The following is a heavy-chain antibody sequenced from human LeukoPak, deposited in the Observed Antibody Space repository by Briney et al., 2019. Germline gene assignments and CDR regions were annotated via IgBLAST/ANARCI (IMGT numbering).Heavy chain of an antibody. CDR1: GGTFSSYA. V-gene: IGHV1-18*01. D-gene: IGHD4-17*01. J-gene: IGHJ3*02. Sequence: GASVKVSCKASGGTFSSYAISWVRQAPGQGLEWMGWISAYNGNTNYAQKLQGRVTMTTDTSTSTAYMELRSLRSDDTAVYYCARDLGYGDYDDAFDIWGQGTMVTVSS. CDR2: ISAYNGNT. CDR3: ARDLGYGDYDDAFDI.